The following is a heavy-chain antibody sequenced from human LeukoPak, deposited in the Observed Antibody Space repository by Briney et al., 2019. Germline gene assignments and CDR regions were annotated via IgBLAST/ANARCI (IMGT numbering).Heavy chain of an antibody. V-gene: IGHV4-39*01. CDR2: IYYSGST. Sequence: SETLSLTCTVSGGSISSSSYYWGWIRQPPGKGLEWIGSIYYSGSTYYNPSLKGRVTISVDTSKHQFSLKLSSVTAADTAVYYCARQYYEFWSGYYPYYFDYWGQGTLVTVSS. D-gene: IGHD3-3*01. CDR3: ARQYYEFWSGYYPYYFDY. CDR1: GGSISSSSYY. J-gene: IGHJ4*02.